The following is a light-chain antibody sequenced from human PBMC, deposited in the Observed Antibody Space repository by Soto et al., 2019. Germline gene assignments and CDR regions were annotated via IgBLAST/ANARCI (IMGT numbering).Light chain of an antibody. CDR3: QYYDSSLSGVV. V-gene: IGLV1-40*01. J-gene: IGLJ2*01. CDR1: SSNIGAGYD. Sequence: QAVVTQPPSVSGAPGQRVTISCTGSSSNIGAGYDVHWYQQLPGTAPKLLIYGNSNRPSGVPDRFSGSKSGTSASLAITGLQAEDEAYYYCQYYDSSLSGVVFGGGTKLT. CDR2: GNS.